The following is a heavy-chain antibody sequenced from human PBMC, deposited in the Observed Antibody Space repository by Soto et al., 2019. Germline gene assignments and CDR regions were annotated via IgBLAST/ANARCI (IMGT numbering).Heavy chain of an antibody. D-gene: IGHD6-19*01. V-gene: IGHV4-4*07. CDR3: ARETVAGTDNWFDP. CDR1: GGSISTYY. CDR2: IYTSGNT. J-gene: IGHJ5*02. Sequence: SETLSLTCTVSGGSISTYYWNWIRQPAGKRLEWIGRIYTSGNTKYNASLKSRVTMSLDTPKRQFSLKLSSVTAADTAVYYCARETVAGTDNWFDPWGQGILVTVSS.